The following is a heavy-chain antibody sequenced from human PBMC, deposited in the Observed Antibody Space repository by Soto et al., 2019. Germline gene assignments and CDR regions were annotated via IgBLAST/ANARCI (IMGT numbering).Heavy chain of an antibody. CDR1: GGSISSYY. D-gene: IGHD6-19*01. V-gene: IGHV4-59*01. J-gene: IGHJ6*02. CDR2: IYYSGST. Sequence: KPSETLSLTCTVSGGSISSYYWSWIRQPPGKGLEWIGYIYYSGSTNYNPSLKSRVTISVDTSKNQFSLKLSSVTAADTAVYYCARDSGLAVAGVYYYYGMDVWGQGTTVTVSS. CDR3: ARDSGLAVAGVYYYYGMDV.